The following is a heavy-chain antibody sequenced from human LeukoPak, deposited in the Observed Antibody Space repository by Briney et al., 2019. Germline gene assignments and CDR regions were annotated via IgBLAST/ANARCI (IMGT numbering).Heavy chain of an antibody. J-gene: IGHJ4*02. D-gene: IGHD5-18*01. CDR1: GGTFSSYA. Sequence: SVKVSCKASGGTFSSYAISWVRQAPGQGLEWMGGIIPIFGTANYAQKFQGRVTITADESTSTAYMELSSLRSEDTAVYYCACADTAMDNFDYWGQGTLVTVSS. V-gene: IGHV1-69*13. CDR2: IIPIFGTA. CDR3: ACADTAMDNFDY.